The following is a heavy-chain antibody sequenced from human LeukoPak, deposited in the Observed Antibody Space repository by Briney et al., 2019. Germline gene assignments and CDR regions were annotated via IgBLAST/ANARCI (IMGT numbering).Heavy chain of an antibody. Sequence: SQTLSLTCTVSGGSISSGSYYWSWIRQPAGKGLEWIGRIYTSASTNYNPSLKSRVTMSVDTSKNQFSLKLSSVTAADTAVYYCARIPYYYYYMDVWGKGTTVTVPS. CDR2: IYTSAST. J-gene: IGHJ6*03. CDR3: ARIPYYYYYMDV. V-gene: IGHV4-61*02. CDR1: GGSISSGSYY.